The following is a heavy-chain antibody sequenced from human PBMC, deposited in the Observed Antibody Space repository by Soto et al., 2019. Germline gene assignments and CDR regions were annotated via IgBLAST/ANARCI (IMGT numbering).Heavy chain of an antibody. D-gene: IGHD4-17*01. V-gene: IGHV3-23*01. CDR1: GFTFSSYA. CDR3: AKDPKRRDAAVTTWKDY. Sequence: PGGSLRLSWAASGFTFSSYAMSWVRQAPGKGLEWVSAISGSGGSTYYADSVKGRFTISRDNSKNTLYLQMNSLRAEDTAVYYCAKDPKRRDAAVTTWKDYWGQGTLVTVSS. J-gene: IGHJ4*02. CDR2: ISGSGGST.